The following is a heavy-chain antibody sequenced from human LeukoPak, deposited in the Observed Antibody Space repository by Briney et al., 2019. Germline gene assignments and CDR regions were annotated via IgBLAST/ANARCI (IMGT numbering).Heavy chain of an antibody. J-gene: IGHJ6*02. V-gene: IGHV3-7*04. Sequence: GWSLRLSCAASGFTFISYWMSWVRQAPGKGLEWVANIKQDGSEKYYVDSVKGLFTISRDNAKNSLYLQMNSLRAEDTAVYYCARASGMDVWGQGTTVTVSS. CDR1: GFTFISYW. CDR2: IKQDGSEK. CDR3: ARASGMDV.